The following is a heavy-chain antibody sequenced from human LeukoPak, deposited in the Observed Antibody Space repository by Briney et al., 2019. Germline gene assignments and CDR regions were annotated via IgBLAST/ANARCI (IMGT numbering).Heavy chain of an antibody. CDR1: GYAISSGYY. CDR2: IYHSGST. CDR3: AISSGDF. J-gene: IGHJ4*02. V-gene: IGHV4-38-2*02. D-gene: IGHD1-26*01. Sequence: SETLSLTCTVSGYAISSGYYWGWIRQPPGKGLEWIGSIYHSGSTYYNPSLKSRVTISVDTSKNQFSLKLSSVTAADTAVSYCAISSGDFWGQGTLVTVSS.